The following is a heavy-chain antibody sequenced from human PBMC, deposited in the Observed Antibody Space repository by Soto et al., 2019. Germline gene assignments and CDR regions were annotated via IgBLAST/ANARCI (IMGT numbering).Heavy chain of an antibody. V-gene: IGHV3-23*01. D-gene: IGHD3-16*02. CDR2: ISGSGGST. Sequence: EVQLLESGGGLVQPGGSLRLSCAASGFTFSSYAMSWVRQAPGKGLEWVSAISGSGGSTYYADSVKGRFTISRDNSKNTLYLQMNSLKAEDTAVYYCEKGTHYDYIWGSYRYAFDYWGQGTLVTVSS. J-gene: IGHJ4*02. CDR1: GFTFSSYA. CDR3: EKGTHYDYIWGSYRYAFDY.